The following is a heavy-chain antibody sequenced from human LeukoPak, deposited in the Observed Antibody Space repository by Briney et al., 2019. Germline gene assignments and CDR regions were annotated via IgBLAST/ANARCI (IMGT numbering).Heavy chain of an antibody. D-gene: IGHD3-9*01. J-gene: IGHJ5*02. V-gene: IGHV3-48*01. Sequence: GGSPRLSCAASGFPFSSYSMHWLRQAPGKGLEWVSYISSSSSTIYYADSVKGRFPISRDHAKNSLYLQMNSLRAEDTAVYYCARALRYFDWLSTSPEYNWFDHWGQGTLVTVSS. CDR2: ISSSSSTI. CDR3: ARALRYFDWLSTSPEYNWFDH. CDR1: GFPFSSYS.